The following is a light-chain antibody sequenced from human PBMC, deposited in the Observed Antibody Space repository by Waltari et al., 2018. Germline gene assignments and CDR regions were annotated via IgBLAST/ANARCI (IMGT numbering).Light chain of an antibody. CDR3: SSYISSDTLEL. CDR1: SSDVGGYNY. V-gene: IGLV2-14*03. J-gene: IGLJ2*01. CDR2: YVS. Sequence: HSALTQPASVSGFPGQSITISRTGTSSDVGGYNYVSWYQQHPGKAPKLMIFYVSNQPSGVSNRFSGSKSGNTASLTVSGLQAEDEADYYCSSYISSDTLELFGGGTSLTVL.